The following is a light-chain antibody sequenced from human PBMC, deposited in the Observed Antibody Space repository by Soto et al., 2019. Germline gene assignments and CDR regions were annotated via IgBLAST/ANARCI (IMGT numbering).Light chain of an antibody. CDR2: GAT. J-gene: IGKJ1*01. Sequence: EIVLTQSPGTLSLSSGERATLSCRASQSVSSSFLAWYQQKPGQAPRLLIYGATSRATGFPDRFSGSGSGTDFTLTISRLEPEYFEVYSCQIYDISQRTFVQ. V-gene: IGKV3-20*01. CDR3: QIYDISQRT. CDR1: QSVSSSF.